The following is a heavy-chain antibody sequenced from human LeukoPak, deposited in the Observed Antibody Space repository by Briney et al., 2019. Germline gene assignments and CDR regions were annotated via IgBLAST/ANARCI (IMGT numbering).Heavy chain of an antibody. CDR2: ISSSGSTT. Sequence: GGSLRLSCAASGFTLSSYEMNWVRQAPGKGLGWVSYISSSGSTTYYADSVKGRFTISRDNAKNSLYLQLNSLRAEDTAVYYCARVGGYSGYAPGYFDYWGQGTLVTVSS. D-gene: IGHD5-12*01. CDR3: ARVGGYSGYAPGYFDY. V-gene: IGHV3-48*03. CDR1: GFTLSSYE. J-gene: IGHJ4*02.